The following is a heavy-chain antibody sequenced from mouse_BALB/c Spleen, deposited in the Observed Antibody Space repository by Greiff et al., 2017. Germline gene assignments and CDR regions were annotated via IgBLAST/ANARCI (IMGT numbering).Heavy chain of an antibody. CDR3: ASPITTVVADAMDY. CDR2: IDPANGNT. J-gene: IGHJ4*01. V-gene: IGHV14-3*02. D-gene: IGHD1-1*01. CDR1: GFTFKDSY. Sequence: EVQLQQSGAELVKPGASVKLSCTASGFTFKDSYMHWVKQRPEQGLEWIGRIDPANGNTKYDPKFQGKATITADTYSNTAYLQLSSLTSEDTAVYYCASPITTVVADAMDYWGQGTSVTVSS.